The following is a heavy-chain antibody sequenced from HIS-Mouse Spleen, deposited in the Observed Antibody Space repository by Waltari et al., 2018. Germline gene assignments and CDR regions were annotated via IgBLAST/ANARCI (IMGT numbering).Heavy chain of an antibody. CDR1: GFPFSSCG. D-gene: IGHD3-16*01. CDR3: ARDWIEGGGALYYFDY. CDR2: IWYDGSNK. J-gene: IGHJ4*02. Sequence: QVQLVESGVGVVQPGRSLSLSWAASGFPFSSCGMHWVRQCPGKGLEWVAVIWYDGSNKYYADAVKGRFTISRDNSKNTLYLQMNSLRAEDTAVYYCARDWIEGGGALYYFDYWGQGTLVTVSS. V-gene: IGHV3-33*01.